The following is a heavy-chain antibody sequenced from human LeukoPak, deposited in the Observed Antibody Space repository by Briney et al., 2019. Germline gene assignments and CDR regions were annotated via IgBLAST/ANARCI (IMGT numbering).Heavy chain of an antibody. J-gene: IGHJ4*02. CDR3: ARESAVAGISCFDY. CDR2: IYYSGST. Sequence: PSETLSLTCTVSGGSISSYYWSWIRQPPGKGLEWIGYIYYSGSTNYNPSLKSRVTISVDTSKNQFSLKLSSVTAADTAVYYCARESAVAGISCFDYWGQGTLVTVSS. V-gene: IGHV4-59*12. CDR1: GGSISSYY. D-gene: IGHD6-19*01.